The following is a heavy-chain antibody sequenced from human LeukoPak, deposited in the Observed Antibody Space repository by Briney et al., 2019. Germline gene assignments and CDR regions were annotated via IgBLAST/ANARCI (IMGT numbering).Heavy chain of an antibody. J-gene: IGHJ5*02. CDR1: GYTFTSYA. V-gene: IGHV1-3*01. CDR3: ASTQFGGNWFDP. CDR2: INAGNGNT. D-gene: IGHD3-10*01. Sequence: ASVKVSCKASGYTFTSYAMHWVRQAPGRRLEWMGWINAGNGNTKYSQKFQGRVTITRDTSASTAYMELSSLRSEDTAVYYCASTQFGGNWFDPWGQGTLVTVSS.